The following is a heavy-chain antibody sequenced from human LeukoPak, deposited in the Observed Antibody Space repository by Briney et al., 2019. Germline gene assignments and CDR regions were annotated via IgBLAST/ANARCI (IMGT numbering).Heavy chain of an antibody. CDR3: ARTYYDFWSGYSTLYYMDV. CDR1: GFTFSSYA. V-gene: IGHV3-23*01. D-gene: IGHD3-3*01. Sequence: GGSLRLSCAASGFTFSSYAMSWVRQAPGKGLEWVSAINGSGGSTYYADSVKGRFTISRDNSKNTLYLQMNSLRAEDTAVYYCARTYYDFWSGYSTLYYMDVWGKGTTVTVSS. CDR2: INGSGGST. J-gene: IGHJ6*03.